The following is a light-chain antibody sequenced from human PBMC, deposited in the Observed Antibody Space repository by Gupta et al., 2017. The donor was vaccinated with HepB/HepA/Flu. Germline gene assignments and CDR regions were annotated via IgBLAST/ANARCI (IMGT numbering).Light chain of an antibody. CDR1: SSNIGSNY. Sequence: QPVLTQPPSASGTPGQRVTISCSGSSSNIGSNYVYWYQQLPGTAPKLLIYRNNQRPSGVPDRFSGAKSGTSASLAIIWLRSEDEADYYCAAWDDSRSGRVFGGGTKLTVL. V-gene: IGLV1-47*01. CDR3: AAWDDSRSGRV. J-gene: IGLJ3*02. CDR2: RNN.